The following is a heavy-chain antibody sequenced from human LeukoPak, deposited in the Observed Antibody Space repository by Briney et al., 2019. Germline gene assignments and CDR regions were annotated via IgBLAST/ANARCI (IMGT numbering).Heavy chain of an antibody. D-gene: IGHD3-10*01. Sequence: ASVKVSCKASGYTFTGYYMHWARQAPGQGLEWMGRINPNSGGTNYAQKFQGRVTMTRDTSISTAYMELSRLRSDDTAVYYCARVGMVRGVIDYWGQGTLVTVSS. CDR2: INPNSGGT. V-gene: IGHV1-2*06. CDR3: ARVGMVRGVIDY. CDR1: GYTFTGYY. J-gene: IGHJ4*02.